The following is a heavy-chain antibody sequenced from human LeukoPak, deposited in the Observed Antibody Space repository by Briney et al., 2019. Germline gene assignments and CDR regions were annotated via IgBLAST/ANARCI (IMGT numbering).Heavy chain of an antibody. Sequence: GGSLRLSCAASGFTFSSYWMHWVRQAPGKGLVWVSRINSNGSSTSYADSVKGRFTISRDNAKNTLYLQMNSLRAEDTAVYYCASVDFWRGYSADYWGQGPLVTVST. CDR3: ASVDFWRGYSADY. V-gene: IGHV3-74*01. CDR2: INSNGSST. D-gene: IGHD3-3*01. CDR1: GFTFSSYW. J-gene: IGHJ4*02.